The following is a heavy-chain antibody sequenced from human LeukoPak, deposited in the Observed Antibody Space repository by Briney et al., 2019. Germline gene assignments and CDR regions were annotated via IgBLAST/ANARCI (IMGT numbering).Heavy chain of an antibody. J-gene: IGHJ6*04. CDR1: GFSLSGFW. Sequence: QSGGSLRLSCVASGFSLSGFWIRWVRQAPGKGLEWVAAIKQDGSEKHYVDSVKGRTTIPRDNAQNSLYLQINSLRVEDSAVYYCARDRGTTPGIYYGMDVWGKGTTVTVSS. D-gene: IGHD1-14*01. CDR2: IKQDGSEK. V-gene: IGHV3-7*03. CDR3: ARDRGTTPGIYYGMDV.